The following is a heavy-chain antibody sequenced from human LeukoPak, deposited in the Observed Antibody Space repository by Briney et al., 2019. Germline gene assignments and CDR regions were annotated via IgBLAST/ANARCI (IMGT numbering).Heavy chain of an antibody. CDR2: INPNSGGT. J-gene: IGHJ4*02. D-gene: IGHD3-22*01. Sequence: GASVKVSRKASGYTFTGYYMHWVRQAPGQGLEWMGWINPNSGGTNYAQKFQGRVTMTRDTSISTAYMELSRLRSDDTAVYYCARGRPYYYDSSGYSIWGQGTLVTVSS. CDR1: GYTFTGYY. CDR3: ARGRPYYYDSSGYSI. V-gene: IGHV1-2*02.